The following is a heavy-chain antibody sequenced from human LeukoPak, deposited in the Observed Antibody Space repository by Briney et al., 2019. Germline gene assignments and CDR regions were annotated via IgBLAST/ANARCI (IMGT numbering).Heavy chain of an antibody. D-gene: IGHD1-26*01. CDR3: ARDNMLGYYFDY. J-gene: IGHJ4*02. CDR1: GFTFSSYW. Sequence: GGSLRLSCATSGFTFSSYWMSWVRQAPGKGLEWVANIKQDGSEIYYVDSVRGRFTISRDNAKNSPYLQMNSLRAGDTAVYFCARDNMLGYYFDYWGQGTLVTVSS. CDR2: IKQDGSEI. V-gene: IGHV3-7*01.